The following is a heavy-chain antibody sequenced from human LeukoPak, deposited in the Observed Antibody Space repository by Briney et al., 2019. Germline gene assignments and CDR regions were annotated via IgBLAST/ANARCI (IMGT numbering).Heavy chain of an antibody. CDR3: ARDLAQADAFDI. CDR2: IYYSGST. J-gene: IGHJ3*02. Sequence: SETLSLTCTVSGGSVSSGNYYWSWIRQPPGKGLEYIGYIYYSGSTNYNPSLKRRVTISVDTSKNQFSLKLSSVTAADTAVYYCARDLAQADAFDIWGQRTMVTVSS. CDR1: GGSVSSGNYY. V-gene: IGHV4-61*01.